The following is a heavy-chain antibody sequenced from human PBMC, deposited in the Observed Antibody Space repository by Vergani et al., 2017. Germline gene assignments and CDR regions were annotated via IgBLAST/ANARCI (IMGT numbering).Heavy chain of an antibody. CDR3: AIEVTCGSTSCYSGAFDI. J-gene: IGHJ3*02. D-gene: IGHD2-2*01. CDR2: IYYSGST. CDR1: GCSISSYY. V-gene: IGHV4-59*01. Sequence: QVQLQESGPGLVKPSETLSLTCTASGCSISSYYWSWIRQPPGKGLEWIGYIYYSGSTTYNPPLESRVTISVDTSKNQFSLKLSSVTAADTAVYYCAIEVTCGSTSCYSGAFDIWGQGTMVTVSS.